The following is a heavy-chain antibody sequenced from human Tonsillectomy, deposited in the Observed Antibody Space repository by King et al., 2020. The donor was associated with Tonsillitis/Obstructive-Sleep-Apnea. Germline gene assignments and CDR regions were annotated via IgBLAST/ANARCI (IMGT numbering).Heavy chain of an antibody. CDR1: GFTFSSYS. V-gene: IGHV3-21*01. Sequence: VQLVESGGGLVKPGGSLRLSCAASGFTFSSYSMNWVRQAPGKGLEWVSSISSSSSYMYYADSVKGRFTISRDNAKNSLYLQMNSLRAEDTAVYYCARDPRTGGSVSYSYYFDYWGQGTLVTVSS. CDR2: ISSSSSYM. D-gene: IGHD3-10*01. J-gene: IGHJ4*02. CDR3: ARDPRTGGSVSYSYYFDY.